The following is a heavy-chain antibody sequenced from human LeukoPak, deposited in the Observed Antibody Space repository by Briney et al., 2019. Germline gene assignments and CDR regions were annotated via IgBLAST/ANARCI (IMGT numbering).Heavy chain of an antibody. CDR3: AIGGDSSTSCYRCFGN. Sequence: GESLKISCKGSGYRFTNYWIGWVRQMPGNGLEWMGLIYPGDSDTRYSPAFQGQVTISADKSISTAYLQWSSLKASDTAMYYCAIGGDSSTSCYRCFGNWGQGTLVTVSS. D-gene: IGHD2-2*02. V-gene: IGHV5-51*01. J-gene: IGHJ4*02. CDR1: GYRFTNYW. CDR2: IYPGDSDT.